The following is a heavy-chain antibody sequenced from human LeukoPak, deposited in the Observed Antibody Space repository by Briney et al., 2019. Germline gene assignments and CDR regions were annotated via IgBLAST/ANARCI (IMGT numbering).Heavy chain of an antibody. CDR2: INPSGGGT. J-gene: IGHJ4*02. V-gene: IGHV1-46*01. CDR1: GYTFTRYY. D-gene: IGHD1-26*01. CDR3: ARGSGTYWWYFDY. Sequence: ASVKVSCKASGYTFTRYYMLWVRQAPGQGLEWMGIINPSGGGTDYPQKFQGRVTMTRDTSTTTVYMELSRLRSDDTAVYYCARGSGTYWWYFDYWGQGTLVTVSS.